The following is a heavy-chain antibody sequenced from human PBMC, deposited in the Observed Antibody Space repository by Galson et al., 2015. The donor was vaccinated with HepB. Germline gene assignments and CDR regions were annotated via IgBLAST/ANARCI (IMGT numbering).Heavy chain of an antibody. J-gene: IGHJ4*02. CDR1: GYTLTELS. CDR3: ATGRRYGDYKVY. D-gene: IGHD4-17*01. CDR2: FDPEDGET. V-gene: IGHV1-24*01. Sequence: SVKVSCKVSGYTLTELSMHWVRQAPGKGLEWMGGFDPEDGETIYAQKFQGRVTMTEDTSTDTAYMELSSLRSEDTAVYYCATGRRYGDYKVYWGQGTLVTVSS.